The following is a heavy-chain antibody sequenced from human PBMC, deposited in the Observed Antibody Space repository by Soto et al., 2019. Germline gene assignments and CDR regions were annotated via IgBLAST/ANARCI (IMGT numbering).Heavy chain of an antibody. J-gene: IGHJ5*02. D-gene: IGHD2-2*03. CDR3: ASGFGYCSSTSCPRRWFDP. Sequence: SETVSLTCTVSGGSISSYYWSWIRQPPGKGLEWIGYIYYSGSTNYNPSLKSRVAISVDTSKNQFSLKLSSVTAADTAVYYCASGFGYCSSTSCPRRWFDPWGQGPLVTVSS. CDR2: IYYSGST. V-gene: IGHV4-59*01. CDR1: GGSISSYY.